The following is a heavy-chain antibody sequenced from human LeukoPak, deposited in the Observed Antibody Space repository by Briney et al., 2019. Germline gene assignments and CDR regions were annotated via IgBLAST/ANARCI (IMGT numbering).Heavy chain of an antibody. V-gene: IGHV3-48*03. CDR3: ARDGQRGEGGSYYGSFDY. CDR2: ISSSGSTI. D-gene: IGHD1-26*01. J-gene: IGHJ4*02. Sequence: PGGSLRLPCAASGFTFSSYEMNWVRQAPGKGLEWVSYISSSGSTIYYADSVKGRFTISRDNAKNSLYLQMNSLRAEDTAVYYCARDGQRGEGGSYYGSFDYWGQGTLVTVSS. CDR1: GFTFSSYE.